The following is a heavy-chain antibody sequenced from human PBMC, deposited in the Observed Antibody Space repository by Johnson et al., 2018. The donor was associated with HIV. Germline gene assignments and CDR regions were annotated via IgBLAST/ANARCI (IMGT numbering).Heavy chain of an antibody. Sequence: QVQLVESGGGVVQPGRSLRLSCAASGFTFSSYGMHWVRQAPGKGLEWVAVIWYDGSNKYYADSVKGRFTISRDNAKNSLYLQMNSLRAEDTAVYYCASWPHGSGSYQIDIWGQGTIVTVSS. D-gene: IGHD3-10*01. V-gene: IGHV3-33*03. J-gene: IGHJ3*02. CDR1: GFTFSSYG. CDR3: ASWPHGSGSYQIDI. CDR2: IWYDGSNK.